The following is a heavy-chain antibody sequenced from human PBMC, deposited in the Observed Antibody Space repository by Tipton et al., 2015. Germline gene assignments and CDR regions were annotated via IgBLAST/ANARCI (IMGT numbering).Heavy chain of an antibody. J-gene: IGHJ6*02. D-gene: IGHD3-10*01. V-gene: IGHV4-59*01. CDR2: IYYSGST. Sequence: TLSLTCTVSGGSMSSYYWSWIRQPPGKGLEWIGYIYYSGSTNYNPSLKSRVTISVDTSKNQFSLKLSSVTAADTAVYYCARGGVVRGVIAGMDVWGQGTTVTVSS. CDR3: ARGGVVRGVIAGMDV. CDR1: GGSMSSYY.